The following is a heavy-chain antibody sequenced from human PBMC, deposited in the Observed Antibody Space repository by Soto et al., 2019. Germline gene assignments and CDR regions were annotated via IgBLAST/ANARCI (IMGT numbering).Heavy chain of an antibody. V-gene: IGHV3-23*01. Sequence: EVQLLESGGGLVQPGGSLRLSCTASGFTFSNYVMNWVRQAPGKGLEWVSGISGGGGTTYYADSVKGRFTISRDNSKNTLFLQMNSLRGEDTAVYYCAKEGNTNYYGLDVWGQGTTVTVSS. CDR2: ISGGGGTT. J-gene: IGHJ6*02. CDR3: AKEGNTNYYGLDV. CDR1: GFTFSNYV. D-gene: IGHD3-3*01.